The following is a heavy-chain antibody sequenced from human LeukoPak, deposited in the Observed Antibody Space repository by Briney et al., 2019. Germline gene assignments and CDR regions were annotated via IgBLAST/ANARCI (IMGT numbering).Heavy chain of an antibody. Sequence: PSEXXSLTCAVYGGSFSGYYWGWIRQPPGKGLEGIGGIYHSGSTYYNPSLNSRVTISVDTSKNQFSLKLSSVTAADTAVYYCARRGIGYYYDSSGYTDTYYFDYWGQGTLVTVSS. CDR3: ARRGIGYYYDSSGYTDTYYFDY. D-gene: IGHD3-22*01. J-gene: IGHJ4*02. CDR1: GGSFSGYY. CDR2: IYHSGST. V-gene: IGHV4-34*01.